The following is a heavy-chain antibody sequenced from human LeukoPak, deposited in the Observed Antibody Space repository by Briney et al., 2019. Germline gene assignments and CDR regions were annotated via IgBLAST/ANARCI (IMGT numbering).Heavy chain of an antibody. CDR3: ARVGGSSTNSDWFDP. CDR2: IYYSGST. Sequence: SETLSLTCTVSGGSISSYYWSWIRQPPGKGLEWIGYIYYSGSTNYNPSLKSRVTISVDTSKNQFSLKLSSVTAADTAVYYCARVGGSSTNSDWFDPWGQGTLVTVSS. D-gene: IGHD2-2*01. J-gene: IGHJ5*02. CDR1: GGSISSYY. V-gene: IGHV4-59*01.